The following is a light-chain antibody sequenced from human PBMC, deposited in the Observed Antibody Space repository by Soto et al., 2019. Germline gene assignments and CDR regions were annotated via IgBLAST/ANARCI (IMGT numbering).Light chain of an antibody. CDR1: YSDVGGYNY. CDR3: SSYTTSSTQV. CDR2: EVT. Sequence: QSALTQPASVSGSPGQSITISCTGTYSDVGGYNYVSWYQQHPGKAPKLMIYEVTNRPSGVSNRFSGSKSGNTASLTISGLQAEDEADYYCSSYTTSSTQVFGGGTKLTVL. J-gene: IGLJ2*01. V-gene: IGLV2-14*01.